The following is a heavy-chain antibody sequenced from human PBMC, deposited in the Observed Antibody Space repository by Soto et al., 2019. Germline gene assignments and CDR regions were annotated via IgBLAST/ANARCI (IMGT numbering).Heavy chain of an antibody. CDR3: ARDTTGTLDY. CDR1: GFNFDNYW. J-gene: IGHJ4*02. D-gene: IGHD1-1*01. V-gene: IGHV3-7*01. Sequence: GGSLRLSCAASGFNFDNYWMAWVRQAPGKGLEWVANIKQDGSDKNYVDSVKGRFTISRDNAKNSLYLQMNSLRAEDSAVYSCARDTTGTLDYWGQGTLATVYS. CDR2: IKQDGSDK.